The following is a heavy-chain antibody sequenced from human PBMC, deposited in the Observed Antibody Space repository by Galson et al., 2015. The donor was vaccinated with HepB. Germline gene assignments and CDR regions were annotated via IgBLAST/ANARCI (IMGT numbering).Heavy chain of an antibody. J-gene: IGHJ6*02. V-gene: IGHV1-3*01. CDR1: GYTFTSYA. CDR3: ARGGYCSGGSCYGAYGMDV. Sequence: SVKVSCKASGYTFTSYAMHWVRQAPGQRLEWMGWINAGNGNTKYSQKFQGRVTITRDTSASTAYMELSSLRSEDTAVYYCARGGYCSGGSCYGAYGMDVWGQGTTVTVSS. CDR2: INAGNGNT. D-gene: IGHD2-15*01.